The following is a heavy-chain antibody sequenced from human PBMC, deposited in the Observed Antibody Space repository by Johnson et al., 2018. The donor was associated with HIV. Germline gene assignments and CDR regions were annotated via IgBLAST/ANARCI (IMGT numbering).Heavy chain of an antibody. D-gene: IGHD1-26*01. J-gene: IGHJ3*02. Sequence: VQLVESGGGLVQPGGSLRLSCAASGFTFSSYAMHWVRQAPGKGLEYVSAISSDGGSTYYANSVKGRFSISRDNSKNTLYLQMGSLRAEDMAVYYCARAAYSGSHHDAFDIWGQGTMVTVSS. CDR3: ARAAYSGSHHDAFDI. CDR1: GFTFSSYA. CDR2: ISSDGGST. V-gene: IGHV3-64*01.